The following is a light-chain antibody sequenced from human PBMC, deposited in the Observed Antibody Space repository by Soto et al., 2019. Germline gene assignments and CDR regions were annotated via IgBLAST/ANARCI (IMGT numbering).Light chain of an antibody. J-gene: IGKJ1*01. V-gene: IGKV1-39*01. Sequence: DIQMTQSPSSLSASVGDRVTITCRARQTISNYLNWYQQKPGKAPNLLIYGASSLQSGVPARFRGTGPGTDFTLNIRGLHPEDWATYYCKKNNSAACTSAQGTKV. CDR2: GAS. CDR1: QTISNY. CDR3: KKNNSAACT.